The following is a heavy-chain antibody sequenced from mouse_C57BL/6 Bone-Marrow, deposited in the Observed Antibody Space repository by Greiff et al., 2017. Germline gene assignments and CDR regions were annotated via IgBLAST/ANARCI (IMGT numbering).Heavy chain of an antibody. V-gene: IGHV1-58*01. CDR3: ALYYYGSSFDY. CDR1: GYTFTSYG. D-gene: IGHD1-1*01. J-gene: IGHJ2*01. CDR2: IYLGNGYT. Sequence: VQLKESGAELVRPGSSVKMSCKTSGYTFTSYGINWVKQRPGQGLEWIGYIYLGNGYTEYNEKFKGKATLTSDTSSSTAYMQLSSLTSEDSAIDFCALYYYGSSFDYWGQGTTLTVSS.